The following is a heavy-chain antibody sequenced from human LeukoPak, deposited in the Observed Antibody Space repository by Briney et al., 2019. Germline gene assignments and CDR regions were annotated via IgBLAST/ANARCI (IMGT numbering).Heavy chain of an antibody. CDR3: AKSCSGYSSSCAFDI. V-gene: IGHV1-2*04. CDR1: GYTSTSYA. Sequence: ASVKVSCKASGYTSTSYAMHWVRQAPGQGLEWMGWINPNSGGTNYAQKFQGWVTMTRDTSISTAYMELSRLRSDDTAVYYCAKSCSGYSSSCAFDIWGQGTMVTVSS. D-gene: IGHD6-6*01. CDR2: INPNSGGT. J-gene: IGHJ3*02.